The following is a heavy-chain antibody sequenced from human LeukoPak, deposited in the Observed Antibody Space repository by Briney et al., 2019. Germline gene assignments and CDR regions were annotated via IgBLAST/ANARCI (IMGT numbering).Heavy chain of an antibody. CDR3: ARGGSGYYSHFDY. D-gene: IGHD3-22*01. Sequence: PSETLSLTCTVSGGSISSYYWSWIRQPPGKGLEWIGYIYYSGSTNYNPSLKSRVTISVDTSKNQFSLKLSSVTAADTAVYYCARGGSGYYSHFDYWGQGTLVTVSS. V-gene: IGHV4-59*08. CDR1: GGSISSYY. J-gene: IGHJ4*02. CDR2: IYYSGST.